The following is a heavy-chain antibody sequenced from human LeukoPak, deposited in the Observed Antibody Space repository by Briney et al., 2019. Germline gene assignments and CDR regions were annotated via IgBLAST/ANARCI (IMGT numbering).Heavy chain of an antibody. D-gene: IGHD3-3*01. J-gene: IGHJ4*02. V-gene: IGHV4-59*12. Sequence: SETLSLTCTVSGGSISSYYWSWIRQPPGKGLEWIGYIYYSGRTKYNPSLKSRVTISVDTSKNQFSLKLSSVTAADTAVYYCARDIRNGCFDYWGQGTLVTVSS. CDR1: GGSISSYY. CDR3: ARDIRNGCFDY. CDR2: IYYSGRT.